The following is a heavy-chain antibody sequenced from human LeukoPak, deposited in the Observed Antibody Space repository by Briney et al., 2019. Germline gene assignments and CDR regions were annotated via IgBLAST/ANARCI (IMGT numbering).Heavy chain of an antibody. Sequence: SETLSLTCTVSGGSVSSGDYYWSWIRQPPGKGLEWIGSVYHSGETYYNPSLNSRVTISVDRSKNQFSLKLNSVTAADTAVYYCAKGPLMEVAGTTWDYWGQGTLVTVSS. CDR2: VYHSGET. J-gene: IGHJ4*02. V-gene: IGHV4-30-2*01. D-gene: IGHD6-19*01. CDR3: AKGPLMEVAGTTWDY. CDR1: GGSVSSGDYY.